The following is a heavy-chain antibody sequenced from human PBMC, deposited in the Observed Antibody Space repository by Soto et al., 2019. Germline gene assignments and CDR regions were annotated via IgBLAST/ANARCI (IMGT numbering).Heavy chain of an antibody. CDR3: ARENTRTGSNWFDP. CDR1: GFTFSFYW. D-gene: IGHD4-17*01. Sequence: PGGSLRLSCAASGFTFSFYWMSWVRQAPGKGLEWVANIKQDGNEKYYMDSVKGRFTIPRDNAKNSLYLHMNSLRADDTAVYYCARENTRTGSNWFDPWGHGTLVTVSS. J-gene: IGHJ5*02. V-gene: IGHV3-7*01. CDR2: IKQDGNEK.